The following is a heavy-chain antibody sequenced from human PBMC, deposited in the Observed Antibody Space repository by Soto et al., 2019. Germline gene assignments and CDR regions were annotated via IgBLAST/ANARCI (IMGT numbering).Heavy chain of an antibody. CDR2: ISGSGGST. D-gene: IGHD3-22*01. CDR3: AKNNYYDSSGYYPTFDY. J-gene: IGHJ4*02. Sequence: EVQLLESGGGLVQPGGSLRLSCAASGFTFSSYAMSWVRQAPGKGLEWVSAISGSGGSTYYADSVKGRFTISRDNSKNTLYLQMNSLRAEDTAVYYCAKNNYYDSSGYYPTFDYWGQGTLVTVSS. V-gene: IGHV3-23*01. CDR1: GFTFSSYA.